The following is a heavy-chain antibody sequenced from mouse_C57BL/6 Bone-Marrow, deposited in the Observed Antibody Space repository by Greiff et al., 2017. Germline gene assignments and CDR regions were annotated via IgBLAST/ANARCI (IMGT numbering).Heavy chain of an antibody. Sequence: EVMLVESGEGLVKPGGSLKLSCAASGFTFSSYAMSWVRQTPEKRLEWVAYISSGGDYIYYADTVKGRFTISRDNARNTLYLQMSSLKSEDTAMYYCTRGYGKGYYFDYWGQGTTLTVSS. D-gene: IGHD2-1*01. CDR1: GFTFSSYA. CDR3: TRGYGKGYYFDY. J-gene: IGHJ2*01. CDR2: ISSGGDYI. V-gene: IGHV5-9-1*02.